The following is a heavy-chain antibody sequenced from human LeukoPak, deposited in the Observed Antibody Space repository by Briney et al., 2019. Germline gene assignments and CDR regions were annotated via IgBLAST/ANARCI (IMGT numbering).Heavy chain of an antibody. CDR2: INHSGST. CDR3: ARVDYDSSGYYRHD. D-gene: IGHD3-22*01. Sequence: SETLSLTCAVYGGSFSGYYWSWIRKPPGKGLEWIGEINHSGSTNYNPSLKSRVTISVDTSKNQFSLKLSSVTAADTAVYYCARVDYDSSGYYRHDWGQGALVTVSS. CDR1: GGSFSGYY. J-gene: IGHJ4*02. V-gene: IGHV4-34*01.